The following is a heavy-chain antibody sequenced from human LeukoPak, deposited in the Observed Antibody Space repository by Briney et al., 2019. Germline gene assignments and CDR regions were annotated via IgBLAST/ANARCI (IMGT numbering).Heavy chain of an antibody. CDR1: GFTFSTYY. CDR3: ARERSSGWSDY. J-gene: IGHJ4*02. CDR2: IKQDGSEK. Sequence: GGSLRLSCAASGFTFSTYYMAWVRQAPGKGLEWVANIKQDGSEKYYGGSVKGRFTISRDNGKYSLYLQMNSLRAEDTAVYYCARERSSGWSDYWGQGTLVTVSS. D-gene: IGHD6-19*01. V-gene: IGHV3-7*01.